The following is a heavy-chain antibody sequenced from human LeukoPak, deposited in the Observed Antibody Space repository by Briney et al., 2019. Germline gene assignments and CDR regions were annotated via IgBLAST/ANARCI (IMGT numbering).Heavy chain of an antibody. CDR2: ITTSSTYM. J-gene: IGHJ4*02. V-gene: IGHV3-21*01. CDR3: ARDLILADSSGSSAHDY. D-gene: IGHD2-15*01. Sequence: PGGSLRLSCAASGFTFSAYNMNWVRRTPGKGLEWVSSITTSSTYMFYADSVKGRFTISGDNAKNSLYLQMNSLRDEDTAVYYCARDLILADSSGSSAHDYWGQGTLVTVSS. CDR1: GFTFSAYN.